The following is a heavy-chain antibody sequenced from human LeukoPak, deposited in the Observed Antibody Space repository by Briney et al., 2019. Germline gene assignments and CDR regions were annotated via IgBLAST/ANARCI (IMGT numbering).Heavy chain of an antibody. V-gene: IGHV4-34*01. CDR1: GGSFSGYY. CDR3: ARGRYGSGSYYIAKKQTWFDP. Sequence: SETLSLTCAVYGGSFSGYYWSWIRQPPGKGLEWIGEINHSGSTNYNPSLKSRVTISVDTSKNQFSLKLSSVTAADTAVYYCARGRYGSGSYYIAKKQTWFDPWGQGTLVTVSS. D-gene: IGHD3-10*01. CDR2: INHSGST. J-gene: IGHJ5*02.